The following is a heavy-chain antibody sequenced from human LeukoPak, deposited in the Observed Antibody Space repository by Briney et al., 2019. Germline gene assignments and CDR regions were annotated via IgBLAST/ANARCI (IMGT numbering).Heavy chain of an antibody. D-gene: IGHD3-10*01. Sequence: SETLSLTCAVYGGSFSGYYWTWIRQPPGKGLEWIGEINHSGSTSYNPSLRSRVTISVDTSNNQFSLKLTSVTAADTAVYCCARSYNRVVLQYYWGQGALVTVSS. V-gene: IGHV4-34*01. CDR2: INHSGST. CDR1: GGSFSGYY. J-gene: IGHJ4*02. CDR3: ARSYNRVVLQYY.